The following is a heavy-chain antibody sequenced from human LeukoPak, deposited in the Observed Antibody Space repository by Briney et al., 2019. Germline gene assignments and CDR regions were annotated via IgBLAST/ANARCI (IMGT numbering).Heavy chain of an antibody. Sequence: ESLRLSCAASGFTFSSYAMNWVRQAPGKGLEWIGEINHSGSTNYNPSLKSRVTISVDTSKNQFSLKLSSVTAADTAVYYCARSPSDYVWGSYYRVAFDIWGQGTMVTVSS. V-gene: IGHV4-34*01. CDR1: GFTFSSYA. D-gene: IGHD3-16*01. J-gene: IGHJ3*02. CDR2: INHSGST. CDR3: ARSPSDYVWGSYYRVAFDI.